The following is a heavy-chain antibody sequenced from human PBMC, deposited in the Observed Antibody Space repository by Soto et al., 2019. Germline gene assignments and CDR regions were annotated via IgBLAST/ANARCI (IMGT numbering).Heavy chain of an antibody. D-gene: IGHD6-13*01. CDR2: ISSSSTI. J-gene: IGHJ5*02. Sequence: GGSLRLSCAASGFTFSSYSMNWVRQAPGKGLEWVSYISSSSTIYYADSVKGRFTISRDNAKNSLYLQMNSLRAEDTAVYYCARDRAAAGREDWFGPWGQGTLVTVSS. CDR1: GFTFSSYS. CDR3: ARDRAAAGREDWFGP. V-gene: IGHV3-48*01.